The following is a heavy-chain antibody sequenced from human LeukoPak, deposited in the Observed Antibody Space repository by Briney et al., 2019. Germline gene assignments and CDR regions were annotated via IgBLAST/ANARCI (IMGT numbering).Heavy chain of an antibody. V-gene: IGHV3-74*03. CDR1: GFTFSSYW. J-gene: IGHJ5*02. D-gene: IGHD2-15*01. CDR2: INTDGSST. CDR3: VRGGESTWS. Sequence: GGSLRLSCAASGFTFSSYWMHWVRQAPGKGLVWDSRINTDGSSTKYADSVKGRFTISRDDAKNTLYLQMNSLRAEDTAVYYCVRGGESTWSWGQGTLVTVSS.